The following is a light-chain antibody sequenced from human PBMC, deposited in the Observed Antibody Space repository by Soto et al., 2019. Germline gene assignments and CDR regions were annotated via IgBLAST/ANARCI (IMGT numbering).Light chain of an antibody. Sequence: ESVLTQSPGTLSLSPGERATLSCRATQSVTNNYFAWYQQKPGQSPRLLIYGVSSRATDIPDRFSGSGSGTDFTLTISRLEPEDFVVYYCPRYSSVPHTFGPGTKLEVK. J-gene: IGKJ2*01. CDR3: PRYSSVPHT. CDR2: GVS. CDR1: QSVTNNY. V-gene: IGKV3-20*01.